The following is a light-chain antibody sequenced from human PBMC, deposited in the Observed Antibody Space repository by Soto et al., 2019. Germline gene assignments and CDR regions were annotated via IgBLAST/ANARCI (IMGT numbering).Light chain of an antibody. Sequence: QSALTQPPSASGSPGQSVTISCTGTSSDVGGHNFVSWYQQHPGKAPKFLIYEVTKRPSGVPDRFSGSKSGITASLTVSGLQADDDAYYYCSAYAGNNNPVIFGGGTKLTVL. CDR3: SAYAGNNNPVI. J-gene: IGLJ2*01. CDR2: EVT. CDR1: SSDVGGHNF. V-gene: IGLV2-8*01.